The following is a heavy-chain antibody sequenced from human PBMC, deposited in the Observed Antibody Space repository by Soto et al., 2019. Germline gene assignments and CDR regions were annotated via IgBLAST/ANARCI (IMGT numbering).Heavy chain of an antibody. CDR1: GFSVSSGSYY. V-gene: IGHV4-61*01. CDR2: IYYSGST. D-gene: IGHD3-16*01. J-gene: IGHJ5*02. CDR3: ARGFGRNNWFDH. Sequence: XETLSITCTVSGFSVSSGSYYWSWIRQPPGKGLEWIGYIYYSGSTNYNPSLKSRVTISVDTSKNQFSLKLSSVTAADTAVYYCARGFGRNNWFDHWGQGNLVTVSS.